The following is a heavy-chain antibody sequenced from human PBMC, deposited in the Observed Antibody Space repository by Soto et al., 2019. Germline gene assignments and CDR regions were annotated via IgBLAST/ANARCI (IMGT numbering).Heavy chain of an antibody. CDR2: ISSHGDTT. D-gene: IGHD3-3*01. CDR3: PRAHYELWGGFTANSWFQP. V-gene: IGHV3-23*01. CDR1: GFRFSSYA. Sequence: GGSLRLSCEASGFRFSSYAINGVRQAPGKGLEWVSSISSHGDTTYYAESVRGRFTISRDNSKNTLFLQMNSLRAGDTAVYFCPRAHYELWGGFTANSWFQPWGQETWVNV. J-gene: IGHJ5*02.